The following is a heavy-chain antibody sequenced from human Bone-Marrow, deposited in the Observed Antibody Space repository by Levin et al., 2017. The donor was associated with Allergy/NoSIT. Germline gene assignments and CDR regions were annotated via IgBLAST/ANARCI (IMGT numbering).Heavy chain of an antibody. CDR3: ARSSVWDVPGIAAPPLYYFYLDV. J-gene: IGHJ6*03. V-gene: IGHV6-1*01. CDR2: TYHRSEWYT. D-gene: IGHD6-25*01. CDR1: GDSVSSKIAA. Sequence: NPSETLSLTCAISGDSVSSKIAAWNWIRQSPSRGLEWLGRTYHRSEWYTDYAISVQHRIVINPDTSKNQFSLQLNSVTPEDTAIYYCARSSVWDVPGIAAPPLYYFYLDVWGKGTTVTVSS.